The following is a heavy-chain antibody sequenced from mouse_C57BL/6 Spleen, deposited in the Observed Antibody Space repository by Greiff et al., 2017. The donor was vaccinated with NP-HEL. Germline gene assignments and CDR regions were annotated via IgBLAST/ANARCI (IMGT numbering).Heavy chain of an antibody. CDR1: GYSFTGYF. D-gene: IGHD2-4*01. J-gene: IGHJ4*01. CDR3: AGDYYDYAEAMDY. V-gene: IGHV1-37*01. CDR2: INPYNGDT. Sequence: VQLQQSGPELVKPGASVKISCKASGYSFTGYFMNWVKQSHGKSLEWIGRINPYNGDTCYNQKFKGQATLTVDKSYSTALIEIPSLTSEDFSVYYCAGDYYDYAEAMDYWGQGTSVTVSS.